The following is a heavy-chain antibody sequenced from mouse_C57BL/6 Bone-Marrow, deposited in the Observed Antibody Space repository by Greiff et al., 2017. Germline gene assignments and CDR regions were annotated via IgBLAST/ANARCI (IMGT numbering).Heavy chain of an antibody. CDR3: ASFYYYGFYFDY. CDR1: GYTFTDYY. Sequence: VQLQQSGPELVKPGASVKISCKASGYTFTDYYMNWVKQSHGKSLEWIGDINPNNGGTSYNQKFKGKATLTVDKSSSTAYMELRSLTSEDSAVYYCASFYYYGFYFDYWGQGTTLTVSS. CDR2: INPNNGGT. J-gene: IGHJ2*01. D-gene: IGHD1-1*01. V-gene: IGHV1-26*01.